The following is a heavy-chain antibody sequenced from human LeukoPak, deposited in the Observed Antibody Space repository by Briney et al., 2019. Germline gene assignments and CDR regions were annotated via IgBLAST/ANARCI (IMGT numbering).Heavy chain of an antibody. CDR1: GFTFSSYA. J-gene: IGHJ4*02. CDR2: ISGSGGST. CDR3: ARDQAIVGATTVGY. Sequence: GGSLRLSCAASGFTFSSYAMSWVRQAPGKGLEWVSAISGSGGSTYYADSVKGRFTISRDNSKNTLYLQMNSLRAEDTAVYYCARDQAIVGATTVGYWGQGTLVTVSS. V-gene: IGHV3-23*01. D-gene: IGHD1-26*01.